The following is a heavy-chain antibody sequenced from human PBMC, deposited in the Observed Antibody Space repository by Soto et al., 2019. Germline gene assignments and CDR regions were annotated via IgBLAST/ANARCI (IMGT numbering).Heavy chain of an antibody. CDR2: IYHSGST. CDR1: GYSISSGYY. CDR3: ARDQLVAAAGSGPNDYYYYGMDV. D-gene: IGHD6-13*01. J-gene: IGHJ6*02. V-gene: IGHV4-38-2*02. Sequence: SETLSLTCAVSGYSISSGYYWGWIRQPPGKGLEWIGSIYHSGSTYYNPSLKSRVTISVDTSKNQFSLKLSSVTAADTAVYYCARDQLVAAAGSGPNDYYYYGMDVWGQGTTVT.